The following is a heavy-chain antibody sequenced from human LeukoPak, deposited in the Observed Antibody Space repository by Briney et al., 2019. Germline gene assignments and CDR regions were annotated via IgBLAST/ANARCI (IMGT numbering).Heavy chain of an antibody. V-gene: IGHV4-39*01. CDR1: GGSISSSSYY. CDR3: ARQLLDYDFWSGYLNWFDP. CDR2: IYYSGST. D-gene: IGHD3-3*01. Sequence: TSETLSLTCTVSGGSISSSSYYWGWIRQPPGKGLEWIGSIYYSGSTYYNPSLKSRVTISVDTSKNQFSLKLSSVTAADTAVYYCARQLLDYDFWSGYLNWFDPWGQGTLVTVSS. J-gene: IGHJ5*02.